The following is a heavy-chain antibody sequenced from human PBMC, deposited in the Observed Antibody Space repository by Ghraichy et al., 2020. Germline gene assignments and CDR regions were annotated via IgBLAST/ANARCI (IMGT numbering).Heavy chain of an antibody. J-gene: IGHJ4*02. Sequence: SETLSLTCAVSGGSISSGGYSWSWIRQPPGKGLEWIGYIYHSGSTYYNPSLKSRVTISVDRSKNQFSLKLSSVTAADTAVYYCARGVLRFLEWLFNPFYFDYWGQGTLVTVSS. V-gene: IGHV4-30-2*01. CDR2: IYHSGST. CDR3: ARGVLRFLEWLFNPFYFDY. D-gene: IGHD3-3*01. CDR1: GGSISSGGYS.